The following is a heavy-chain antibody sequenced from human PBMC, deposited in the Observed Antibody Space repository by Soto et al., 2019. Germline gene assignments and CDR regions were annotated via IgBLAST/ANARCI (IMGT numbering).Heavy chain of an antibody. CDR2: ISSSSSTI. CDR3: ARDAGYSYGPFDY. D-gene: IGHD5-18*01. CDR1: GFTFSSYS. Sequence: GGSLRLSCAASGFTFSSYSMNWVRQAPGKGLEWVSYISSSSSTIYYADSVKGRFTISRDNAKNSLYLQMTSLRDEDTAVYYCARDAGYSYGPFDYWGQGTLVTVSS. V-gene: IGHV3-48*02. J-gene: IGHJ4*02.